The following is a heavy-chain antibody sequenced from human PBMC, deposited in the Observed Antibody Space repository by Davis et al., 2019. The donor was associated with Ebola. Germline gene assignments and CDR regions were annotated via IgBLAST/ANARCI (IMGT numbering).Heavy chain of an antibody. D-gene: IGHD3-3*01. V-gene: IGHV3-48*02. CDR1: GITFSRYS. Sequence: GESLKISCAASGITFSRYSMNWVRQAPGKRLEWVAFISSGSFTIHYADSVKGRFTISRDNAKNSLFLQMNSLRDEDTAVYYCARWSILGQWGQGTLVTVSS. J-gene: IGHJ4*02. CDR2: ISSGSFTI. CDR3: ARWSILGQ.